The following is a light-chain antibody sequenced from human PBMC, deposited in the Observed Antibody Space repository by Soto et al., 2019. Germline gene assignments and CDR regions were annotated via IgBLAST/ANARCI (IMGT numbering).Light chain of an antibody. CDR1: QSVSSY. CDR3: QQRSNWSWT. V-gene: IGKV3-11*01. J-gene: IGKJ1*01. CDR2: DAS. Sequence: EIVLTQSPATLSLSPGERATLSGRASQSVSSYLAWYQQKPGQAPRLLIYDASNRATGIPARFSGSGSGTDFTLTISSPEPEDFAVYYCQQRSNWSWTFGQGTKVEIK.